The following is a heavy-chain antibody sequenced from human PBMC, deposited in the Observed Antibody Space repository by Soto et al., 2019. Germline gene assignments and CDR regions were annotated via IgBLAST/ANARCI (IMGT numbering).Heavy chain of an antibody. D-gene: IGHD6-13*01. CDR2: IYHSGST. V-gene: IGHV4-30-2*01. Sequence: PSETLSLTCAVSGGSISSGGYSWSWIRQPPGKGLEWIGYIYHSGSTYYNPSLKSRVTISVDRSKNQFSLKLSSVTAADTAVYYCARGVESPMYSSSWYEKNAVIRGLNWFDPWGQGTLVTVSS. CDR3: ARGVESPMYSSSWYEKNAVIRGLNWFDP. J-gene: IGHJ5*02. CDR1: GGSISSGGYS.